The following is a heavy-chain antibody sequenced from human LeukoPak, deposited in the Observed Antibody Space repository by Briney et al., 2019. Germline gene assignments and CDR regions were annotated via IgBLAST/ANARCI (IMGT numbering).Heavy chain of an antibody. CDR2: ISYTSSTV. J-gene: IGHJ4*02. D-gene: IGHD3-22*01. Sequence: PGGSLRLSCAASGFTFSDYYMAYIRQAPGKGLEWVSYISYTSSTVYYADSVKGRFTISRDNAKNSLYLQMNSLRAEDTAVYYCARASGYYPKKVCFDYWGQGTLVTVSS. CDR3: ARASGYYPKKVCFDY. CDR1: GFTFSDYY. V-gene: IGHV3-11*01.